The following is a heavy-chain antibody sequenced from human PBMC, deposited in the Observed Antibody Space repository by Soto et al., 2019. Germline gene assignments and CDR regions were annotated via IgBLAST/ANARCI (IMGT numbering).Heavy chain of an antibody. CDR2: INHSGST. Sequence: KASETLSLTCAVYGGSFSGYYWSWIRQPPGKGLEWIGEINHSGSTNYNPSLKSRVTISVDTSKNQFSLKLSSVTAADTAVYYCARVRTYYDFWSGYYKYYYYGMDVWGQGTTVTVSS. D-gene: IGHD3-3*01. CDR1: GGSFSGYY. CDR3: ARVRTYYDFWSGYYKYYYYGMDV. J-gene: IGHJ6*02. V-gene: IGHV4-34*01.